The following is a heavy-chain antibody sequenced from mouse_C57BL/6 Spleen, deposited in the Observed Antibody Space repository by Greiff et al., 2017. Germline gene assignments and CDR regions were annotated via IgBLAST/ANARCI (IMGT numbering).Heavy chain of an antibody. CDR1: GFTFSDYG. Sequence: EVQVVESGGGLVKPGGSLKLSCAASGFTFSDYGMHWVRQAPEKGLEWVAYISSGSSTIYYADTVKGRFTISRDNAKNTLFLQMTSLRSEDTTMYYCARDDYYGSSDWYFDVWGTGTTVTVSS. CDR3: ARDDYYGSSDWYFDV. V-gene: IGHV5-17*01. D-gene: IGHD1-1*01. J-gene: IGHJ1*03. CDR2: ISSGSSTI.